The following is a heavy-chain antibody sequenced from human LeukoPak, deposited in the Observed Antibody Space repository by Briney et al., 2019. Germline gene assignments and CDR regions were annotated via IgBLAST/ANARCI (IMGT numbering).Heavy chain of an antibody. Sequence: GGSLRLSCSASGFTFSSYWMSWVRQAPGKGLEWVANIKQDGSEKYYVGSVKGRFTIYRDNANNSLYLQMNSLRAEDTAVYYCARERTLDYWGQGTLVTVSS. CDR3: ARERTLDY. V-gene: IGHV3-7*01. J-gene: IGHJ4*02. CDR1: GFTFSSYW. CDR2: IKQDGSEK.